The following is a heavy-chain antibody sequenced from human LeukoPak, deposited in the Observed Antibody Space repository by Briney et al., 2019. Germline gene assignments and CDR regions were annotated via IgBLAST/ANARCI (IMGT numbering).Heavy chain of an antibody. CDR3: ARGGLNLDY. CDR1: GFTFSNYW. V-gene: IGHV3-74*01. Sequence: GESLRPSCAASGFTFSNYWMHWVRQAPGKGLVWVSRIYNDGSSTSYADSVKGRFTISRDNAKSTLYLQMNSLRAEDTAVYYCARGGLNLDYWGQGTLVTVSS. CDR2: IYNDGSST. J-gene: IGHJ4*02. D-gene: IGHD2-15*01.